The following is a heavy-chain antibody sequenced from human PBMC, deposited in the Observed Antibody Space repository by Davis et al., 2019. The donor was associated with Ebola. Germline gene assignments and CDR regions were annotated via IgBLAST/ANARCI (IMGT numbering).Heavy chain of an antibody. CDR1: GYTFTSYD. Sequence: ASVKVSCKASGYTFTSYDINWVRQATGQGLEWMGWINAGNGNTKYSQKFQGRVTITRDTSASTAYMELSSLRSEDTAVYYCARPLGYCSGGSCYHYGMDVWGQGTTVTVSS. V-gene: IGHV1-3*01. CDR3: ARPLGYCSGGSCYHYGMDV. CDR2: INAGNGNT. J-gene: IGHJ6*02. D-gene: IGHD2-15*01.